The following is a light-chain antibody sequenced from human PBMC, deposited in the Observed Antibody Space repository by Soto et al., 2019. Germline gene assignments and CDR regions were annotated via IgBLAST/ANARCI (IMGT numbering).Light chain of an antibody. CDR1: QSISDT. Sequence: ENVLTQSPGTLSLSPGERATLSCRASQSISDTLAWYQQKPGQAPRLLIYGASSRATGIPDRFSGSGSATDFTLTISRLEPEDFAVYYCQQYGTSPPLTFGGGTKV. CDR3: QQYGTSPPLT. J-gene: IGKJ4*01. V-gene: IGKV3-20*01. CDR2: GAS.